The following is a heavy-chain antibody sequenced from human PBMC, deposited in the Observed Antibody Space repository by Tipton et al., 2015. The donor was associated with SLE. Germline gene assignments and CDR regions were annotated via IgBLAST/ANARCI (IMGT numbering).Heavy chain of an antibody. D-gene: IGHD6-13*01. CDR2: IKQDGSEK. V-gene: IGHV3-7*01. J-gene: IGHJ4*02. CDR1: GFTFSSYA. CDR3: ARDTSNWSIDY. Sequence: SLRLSCAASGFTFSSYAMTWVRQAPGTGLEWVANIKQDGSEKYYVDSVKGRFTISRDNSKNTLYLQMNSLRAEDTAVYYCARDTSNWSIDYWGQGTLVTVSS.